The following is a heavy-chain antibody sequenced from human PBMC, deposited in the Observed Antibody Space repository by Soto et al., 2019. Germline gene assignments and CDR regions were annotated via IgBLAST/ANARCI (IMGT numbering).Heavy chain of an antibody. Sequence: PSETLSLTCTVSCGSISSYYWSWIRQPPGKGLEWIGYIYYSGSTNYNPSLKSRVTISVDTSKNQFSLKLSSVTAADTAVYYCAREDYYGSGSGFDYWGQGTLVTVSS. V-gene: IGHV4-59*01. D-gene: IGHD3-10*01. J-gene: IGHJ4*02. CDR2: IYYSGST. CDR1: CGSISSYY. CDR3: AREDYYGSGSGFDY.